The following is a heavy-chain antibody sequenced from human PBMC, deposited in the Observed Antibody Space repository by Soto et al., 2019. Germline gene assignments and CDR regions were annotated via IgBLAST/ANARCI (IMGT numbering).Heavy chain of an antibody. CDR3: ARGEAAFFYYCLDV. J-gene: IGHJ6*02. CDR1: GGSITSSY. Sequence: SETLSLTCTVSGGSITSSYWSWIRRPPGKGLEWIAYIYDTGISGYTPSTSYNPSLKSRVTMSVDTSKSEYCLKLTSVTAADTAVYYCARGEAAFFYYCLDVWGQGITVTVSS. V-gene: IGHV4-59*01. CDR2: IYDTGISGYTPST.